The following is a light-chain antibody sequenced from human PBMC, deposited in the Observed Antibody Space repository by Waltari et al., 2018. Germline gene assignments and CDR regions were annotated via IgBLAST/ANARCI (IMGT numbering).Light chain of an antibody. V-gene: IGKV3-20*01. CDR1: QSIRSTY. Sequence: EIVLTQSPGTLSLSPGERATLSCRASQSIRSTYLAWYQQKPGQAPRLLIYGASSRASGIPDRFSGGGSGTDFTLTISRLEPEDFAVYYCQHCVSASITLGQGTRLEIK. CDR3: QHCVSASIT. J-gene: IGKJ5*01. CDR2: GAS.